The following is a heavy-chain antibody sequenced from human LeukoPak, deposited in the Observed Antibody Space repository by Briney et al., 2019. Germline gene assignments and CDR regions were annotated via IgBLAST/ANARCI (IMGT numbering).Heavy chain of an antibody. CDR3: ARAHDLIPAAITVWFDP. CDR2: IYYSGST. V-gene: IGHV4-31*03. D-gene: IGHD2-2*02. Sequence: PSETLFLTCTVSGGSISSGGYYWSWIRQHPGKGLEWIGYIYYSGSTYYNPSLKSRVTISVDTSKNQFSLKLSSVTAADTAVYYCARAHDLIPAAITVWFDPWGQGTLVTVSS. J-gene: IGHJ5*02. CDR1: GGSISSGGYY.